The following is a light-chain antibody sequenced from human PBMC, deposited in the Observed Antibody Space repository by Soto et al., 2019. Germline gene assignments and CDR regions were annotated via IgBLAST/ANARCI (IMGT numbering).Light chain of an antibody. CDR3: TSYTRDTALV. V-gene: IGLV2-14*01. J-gene: IGLJ1*01. CDR2: EVS. CDR1: SSDVGTYNY. Sequence: LTQPASVSGSPGQSITISCTGTSSDVGTYNYVSWYQHHPGKAPKLIIYEVSNRPSGVSNRFSGSKSGSTASMTISGLQAEDEADYHCTSYTRDTALVFGTGTKVTVL.